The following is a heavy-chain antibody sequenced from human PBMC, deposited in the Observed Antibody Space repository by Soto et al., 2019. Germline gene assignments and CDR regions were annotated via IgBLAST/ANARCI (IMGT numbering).Heavy chain of an antibody. CDR2: IYYSGST. Sequence: SETLSLTCTVSGGSISSYYWSWIRQPPGKGLEWIGYIYYSGSTNYNPSLKSRVTISVDTSRNQFSLKLSSVTAADTAVYYCAREGTSGLYYFDYWGQGTLVTVSS. CDR3: AREGTSGLYYFDY. CDR1: GGSISSYY. D-gene: IGHD2-8*01. J-gene: IGHJ4*02. V-gene: IGHV4-59*01.